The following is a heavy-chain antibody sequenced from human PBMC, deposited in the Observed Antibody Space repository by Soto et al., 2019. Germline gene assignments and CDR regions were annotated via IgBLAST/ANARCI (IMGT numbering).Heavy chain of an antibody. V-gene: IGHV1-2*02. CDR2: INPATGAA. D-gene: IGHD3-3*01. CDR1: GYPVTAYY. Sequence: QLHLVQSGAVVKKPGASVTVSCSASGYPVTAYYMHWVRQAPGRGLEWMGGINPATGAAKYTQTFQGRLTITRATCTSKVFLELSGLTSEDTSFFYCARGGGVGVAGSAAFDMWGQGTLVTVSS. J-gene: IGHJ3*02. CDR3: ARGGGVGVAGSAAFDM.